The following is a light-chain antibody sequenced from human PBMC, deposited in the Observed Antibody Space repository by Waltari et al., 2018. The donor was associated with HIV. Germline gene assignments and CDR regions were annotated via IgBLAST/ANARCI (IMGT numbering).Light chain of an antibody. CDR2: WAS. CDR3: QQYYTAPWT. CDR1: QTLLYSSNKKND. J-gene: IGKJ1*01. Sequence: DVVMTQSPDSLAVSLGERATINCKSSQTLLYSSNKKNDLAWYQQRPGHPPKLLLYWASTRESGVPDRFSGSGSGTHFTLTISSLQAEDVAVYYCQQYYTAPWTFGQGTEVGL. V-gene: IGKV4-1*01.